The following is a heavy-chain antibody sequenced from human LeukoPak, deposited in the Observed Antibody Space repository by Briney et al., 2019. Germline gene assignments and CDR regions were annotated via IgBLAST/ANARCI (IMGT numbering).Heavy chain of an antibody. CDR3: ARVSRGGSGSGAFDI. CDR2: IYYSGST. J-gene: IGHJ3*02. CDR1: GGSISSDDSY. D-gene: IGHD3-10*01. V-gene: IGHV4-30-4*01. Sequence: SQTLSPTCTVSGGSISSDDSYWSWIRQPPGKGLEWIAYIYYSGSTYSTPSLKSRVTISVDTSKNQFSLKLTSVTAADTAVYYCARVSRGGSGSGAFDIWGQGTMVTVSS.